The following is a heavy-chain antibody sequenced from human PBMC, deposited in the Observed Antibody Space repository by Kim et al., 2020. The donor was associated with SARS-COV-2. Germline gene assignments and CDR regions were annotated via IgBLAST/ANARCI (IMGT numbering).Heavy chain of an antibody. V-gene: IGHV5-51*01. D-gene: IGHD3-10*01. CDR2: IYPGDSDT. CDR3: ARAGLRYYGSGGPFDI. Sequence: GESLKISCKGSGYSFTSYWIGWVRQMPGKGLEWMGIIYPGDSDTRYSPSFQGQVTISADKSISTAYLQWSSLKASDTAMYYCARAGLRYYGSGGPFDIWGQGTMVTVSS. CDR1: GYSFTSYW. J-gene: IGHJ3*02.